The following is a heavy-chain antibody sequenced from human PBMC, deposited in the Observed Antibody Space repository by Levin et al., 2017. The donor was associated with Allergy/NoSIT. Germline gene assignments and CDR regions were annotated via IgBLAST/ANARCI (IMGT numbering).Heavy chain of an antibody. Sequence: CAASGFTFSSYWMSWVRQAPGKGLEWVANIKQDGSEKYYVDSVKGRFTISRDNAKNSLYLQMNSLRAEDTAVYYCARASDPYCSSTSCYDGDAFDIWGQGTMVTVSS. CDR2: IKQDGSEK. CDR3: ARASDPYCSSTSCYDGDAFDI. CDR1: GFTFSSYW. V-gene: IGHV3-7*01. J-gene: IGHJ3*02. D-gene: IGHD2-2*01.